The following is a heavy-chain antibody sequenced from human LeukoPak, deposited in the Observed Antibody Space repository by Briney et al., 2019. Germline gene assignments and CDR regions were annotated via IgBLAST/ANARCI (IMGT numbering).Heavy chain of an antibody. V-gene: IGHV4-61*01. CDR3: VRDLVATIDHYYYGMDV. CDR2: IYNSVRT. CDR1: GGSVSSGSYY. J-gene: IGHJ6*02. Sequence: PSETLSLTCIVSGGSVSSGSYYWSWIRQPLGKGLEWIGYIYNSVRTNYNPSLKSRVTISVDTSKNQLSLKLSSVTAADTAVYFCVRDLVATIDHYYYGMDVWGQGTTVTVSS. D-gene: IGHD5-12*01.